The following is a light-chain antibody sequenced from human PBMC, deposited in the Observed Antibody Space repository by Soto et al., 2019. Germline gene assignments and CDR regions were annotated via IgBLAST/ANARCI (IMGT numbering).Light chain of an antibody. V-gene: IGLV2-14*01. J-gene: IGLJ1*01. CDR3: FSYIVTSAYV. CDR1: RSVFCCYSS. CDR2: DVS. Sequence: QSALTQPASVSGSPGQSITISCTGTRSVFCCYSSVSLYQQRPCEDPKLMIYDVSNRPSGVLNRFSGSKSGNTASLTISGLQADDEADYYCFSYIVTSAYVFGTGTKVTVL.